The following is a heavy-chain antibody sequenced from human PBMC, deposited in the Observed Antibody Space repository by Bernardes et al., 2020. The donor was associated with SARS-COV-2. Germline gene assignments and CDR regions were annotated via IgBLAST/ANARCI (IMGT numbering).Heavy chain of an antibody. CDR1: GFTFSSYA. CDR3: ARLSGYSKNPDAFDI. Sequence: GSLRLSCAASGFTFSSYAMHWVRQAPGKGLEWVAVISYDGSNKYYADSVKGRFTISRDNSKNTLYLQMNSLRAEDTAVYYCARLSGYSKNPDAFDIWGQGTMVTVSS. J-gene: IGHJ3*02. CDR2: ISYDGSNK. D-gene: IGHD6-13*01. V-gene: IGHV3-30*01.